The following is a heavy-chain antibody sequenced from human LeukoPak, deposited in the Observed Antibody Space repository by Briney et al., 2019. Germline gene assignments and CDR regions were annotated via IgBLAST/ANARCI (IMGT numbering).Heavy chain of an antibody. J-gene: IGHJ3*02. CDR2: IDPNNGDT. Sequence: EASVKVSCKASAYTFTGYYLHWVRPATGQGPEWVGWIDPNNGDTEYAQEFQGRVTMTRVRSISTAYMELSRLTSDDTAVYYCARRSRNGLDAFDIWGQGTMVTVSS. CDR1: AYTFTGYY. D-gene: IGHD2-8*01. V-gene: IGHV1-2*02. CDR3: ARRSRNGLDAFDI.